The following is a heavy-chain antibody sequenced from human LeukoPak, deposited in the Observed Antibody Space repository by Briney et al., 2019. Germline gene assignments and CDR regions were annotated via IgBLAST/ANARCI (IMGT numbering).Heavy chain of an antibody. J-gene: IGHJ4*02. CDR2: INHSGST. D-gene: IGHD6-19*01. CDR3: ARGKDLQWLFYLDY. CDR1: GGSFSGYY. Sequence: SETLSLACAVYGGSFSGYYWSWIRQPPGKGLEWIGEINHSGSTNYNPSLKSRVTISVDTSKNQFSLKLSSVTAADTAVYYCARGKDLQWLFYLDYWGQGTLVTVSS. V-gene: IGHV4-34*01.